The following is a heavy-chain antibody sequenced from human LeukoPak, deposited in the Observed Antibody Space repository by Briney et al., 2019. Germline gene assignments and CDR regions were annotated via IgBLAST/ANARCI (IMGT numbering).Heavy chain of an antibody. V-gene: IGHV1-8*01. CDR1: GYSFTSYD. J-gene: IGHJ5*02. D-gene: IGHD6-19*01. Sequence: ASVKASCKASGYSFTSYDINWVRQATGQGLEWMGWLNPNSGNTGYAQKFQDRVTITRNTSINTAYMELSSLRSEDTAVYYCARMTVSGRDNWFDPWGQGTLVTVSS. CDR2: LNPNSGNT. CDR3: ARMTVSGRDNWFDP.